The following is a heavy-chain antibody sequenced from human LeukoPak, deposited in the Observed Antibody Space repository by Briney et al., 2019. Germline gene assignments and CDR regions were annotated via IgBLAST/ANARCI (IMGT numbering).Heavy chain of an antibody. J-gene: IGHJ5*01. CDR2: SHNSGNT. D-gene: IGHD5-18*01. V-gene: IGHV4-59*01. CDR3: AGDSYGTDS. CDR1: GGSISSYY. Sequence: PSETLSLTCTVSGGSISSYYWSWIRQPPGKGLEWIGYSHNSGNTNYNPSLKSRVTISIDTPKNQFSLKLTSVTAADTAVYYCAGDSYGTDSWGQGTLVTVSS.